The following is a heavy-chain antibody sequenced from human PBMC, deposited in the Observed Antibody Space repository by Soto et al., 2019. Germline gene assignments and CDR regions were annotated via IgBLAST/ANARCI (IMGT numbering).Heavy chain of an antibody. Sequence: GGSLRLSCAASGFTFSDSAMTWVRQTPGKGLEWVSRIKSDGSWALYADSMEGRLTISRDNAKNTLYLQMNSLRAEDTAAYYCVRGDGDYYDGNGYLGRHWGQGTLVTVSS. J-gene: IGHJ4*02. CDR3: VRGDGDYYDGNGYLGRH. V-gene: IGHV3-74*01. D-gene: IGHD3-22*01. CDR1: GFTFSDSA. CDR2: IKSDGSWA.